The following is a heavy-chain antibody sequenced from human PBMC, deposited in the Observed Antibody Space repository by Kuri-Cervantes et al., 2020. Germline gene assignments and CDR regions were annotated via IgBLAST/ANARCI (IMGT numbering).Heavy chain of an antibody. D-gene: IGHD3-9*01. CDR1: GYTFTGYY. Sequence: ASVKVSCKASGYTFTGYYMHWVRQAPGQGLEWMGWINPNSGGTNYAQKFQGRVTMTRDTSISTAYMELSRLRSDDTAVYYCARLGGPRYFDWLQHSHYYYYGMDVWGQGTTVTVSS. CDR2: INPNSGGT. CDR3: ARLGGPRYFDWLQHSHYYYYGMDV. V-gene: IGHV1-2*02. J-gene: IGHJ6*02.